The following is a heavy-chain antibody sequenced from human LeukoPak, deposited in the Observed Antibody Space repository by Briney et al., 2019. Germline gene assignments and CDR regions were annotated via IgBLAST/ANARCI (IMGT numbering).Heavy chain of an antibody. CDR2: ISSSSSYI. V-gene: IGHV3-21*01. Sequence: GGSLRLSCAASGFTFSSYSMNWVRQAPGKGLEWVSSISSSSSYIYYADSVKGRFTLSRDNAKNSLYLQMNSLRAEDTAVYYCARPLYASYYYGMDVWGQGTTVTVSS. CDR3: ARPLYASYYYGMDV. CDR1: GFTFSSYS. J-gene: IGHJ6*02. D-gene: IGHD2-2*02.